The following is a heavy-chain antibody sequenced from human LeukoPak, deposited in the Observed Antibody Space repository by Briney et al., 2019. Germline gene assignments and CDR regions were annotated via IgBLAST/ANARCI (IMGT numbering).Heavy chain of an antibody. V-gene: IGHV4-4*07. CDR1: GGSISSYY. Sequence: SETLSLTCTVSGGSISSYYWSWIRQPAGKGLEWIGRIYTSGSTNYNPSLKSRVTMSVDTSKNQFSLKLSSVTAADTAVYYCARVNYELSLNWFDPWGQGTLVTVSS. D-gene: IGHD3-3*01. J-gene: IGHJ5*02. CDR3: ARVNYELSLNWFDP. CDR2: IYTSGST.